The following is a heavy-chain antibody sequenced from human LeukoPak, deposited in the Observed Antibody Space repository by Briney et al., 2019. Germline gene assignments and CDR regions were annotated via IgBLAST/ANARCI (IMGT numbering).Heavy chain of an antibody. CDR2: ISSGSPII. V-gene: IGHV3-48*04. J-gene: IGHJ4*02. CDR3: ARDKYCSSTSCYYEENFDY. Sequence: LTGGSLRLSCAASRFSFSSYSMNWVRQAPGKGLEWVSYISSGSPIIYYADSVKGRFTISGDNAKNTLYLQMNSLRAEDTAVYYCARDKYCSSTSCYYEENFDYWGQGTLVTVSS. CDR1: RFSFSSYS. D-gene: IGHD2-2*01.